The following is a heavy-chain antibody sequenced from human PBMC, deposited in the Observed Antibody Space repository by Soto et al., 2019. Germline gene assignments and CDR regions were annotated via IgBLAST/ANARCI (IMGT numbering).Heavy chain of an antibody. V-gene: IGHV3-74*01. CDR1: GFILSNNA. J-gene: IGHJ5*02. CDR2: INSDGSST. Sequence: GGSLRLSCAASGFILSNNAMHWVRQAPGKGLVWVSRINSDGSSTSYADSVKGRFTISRDNAKNTLYLQMNSLRAEDTAVYYCARASPVTYGFDPWGQGTLVTVSS. CDR3: ARASPVTYGFDP. D-gene: IGHD4-17*01.